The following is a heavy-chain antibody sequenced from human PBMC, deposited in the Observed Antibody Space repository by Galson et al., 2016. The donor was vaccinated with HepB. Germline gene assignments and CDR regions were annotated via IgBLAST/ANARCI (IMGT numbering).Heavy chain of an antibody. V-gene: IGHV3-33*01. Sequence: SLRLSCAASGFTFGVYGMHWVRQAPGKGLEWVAVIWYDGISHFYADSVKGRFTISRDNSKGMLYLQMNSLRAEDTAVYYCARDLQMTTAHNNWFDPWGQGTLVTVSS. J-gene: IGHJ5*02. CDR2: IWYDGISH. CDR3: ARDLQMTTAHNNWFDP. D-gene: IGHD4-17*01. CDR1: GFTFGVYG.